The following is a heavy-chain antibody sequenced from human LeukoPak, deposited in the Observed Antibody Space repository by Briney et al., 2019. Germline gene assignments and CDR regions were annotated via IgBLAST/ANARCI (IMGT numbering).Heavy chain of an antibody. CDR2: ISYSGST. CDR1: GGSISSYY. CDR3: ASEGPRGDSFDY. V-gene: IGHV4-59*04. J-gene: IGHJ4*02. Sequence: SESLSLTCTVSGGSISSYYWSWIRQPPGKGLEWIGTISYSGSTYHNPSLKSRVTISVDTSKNQFSLKLISVTAADTAVYYCASEGPRGDSFDYWGQGSLVTVSS.